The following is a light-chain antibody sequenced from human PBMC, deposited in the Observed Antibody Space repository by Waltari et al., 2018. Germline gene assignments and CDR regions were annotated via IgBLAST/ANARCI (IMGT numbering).Light chain of an antibody. Sequence: QSALTQPASVSGSPGQSITISCPGSRRDVGGSTYLSWYQQHPGKVPKAIIFDISNRPSGVSNRFSGSKSGNTASLTISGLQPEDEADYYCTSYTSRNTLVFGTGTKVTVL. CDR3: TSYTSRNTLV. V-gene: IGLV2-14*01. CDR1: RRDVGGSTY. J-gene: IGLJ1*01. CDR2: DIS.